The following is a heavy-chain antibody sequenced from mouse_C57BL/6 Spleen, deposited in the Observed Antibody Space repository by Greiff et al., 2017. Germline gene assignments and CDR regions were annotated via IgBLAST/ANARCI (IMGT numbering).Heavy chain of an antibody. D-gene: IGHD1-1*01. CDR1: GYTFTSYW. J-gene: IGHJ2*01. CDR2: IDPSDSYT. CDR3: ARDHYYGSPYFDY. V-gene: IGHV1-69*01. Sequence: QVQLQQPGAELVMPGASVKLSCKASGYTFTSYWMHWVKQRPGQGLEWIGEIDPSDSYTNYNQKFKGKSTLTVDKSSSTAYMQLSSLTSEDSAVYYCARDHYYGSPYFDYWGQGTTLTVSS.